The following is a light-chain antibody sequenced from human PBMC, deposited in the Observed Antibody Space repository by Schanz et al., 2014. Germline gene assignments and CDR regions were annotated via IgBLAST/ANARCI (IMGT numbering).Light chain of an antibody. V-gene: IGLV2-11*01. J-gene: IGLJ3*02. CDR1: SSDVGGYNS. CDR3: NSFTSSHTHV. CDR2: DVT. Sequence: QSVLTQPRSVSGSPGQSVTISCTGTSSDVGGYNSVSWYQQHPGKAPKLMIYDVTNRPSGVPDRFSGSKSGNTASLTISGLQAEDEADYYCNSFTSSHTHVFGGGTKLTVL.